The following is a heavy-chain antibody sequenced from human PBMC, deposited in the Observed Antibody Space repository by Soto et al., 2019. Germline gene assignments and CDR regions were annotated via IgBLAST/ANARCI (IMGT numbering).Heavy chain of an antibody. CDR3: ARDFFGNHYFDY. J-gene: IGHJ4*02. D-gene: IGHD3-10*01. CDR2: IYHSGTT. CDR1: GYSISSGYQ. Sequence: SETLSLTCDVSGYSISSGYQWGWIRQPPGKGLEWIGNIYHSGTTSYNPSLKSRVTVSVDTSKNQISLNLTSVTAADTAVYYCARDFFGNHYFDYWGQGILVTVSS. V-gene: IGHV4-38-2*02.